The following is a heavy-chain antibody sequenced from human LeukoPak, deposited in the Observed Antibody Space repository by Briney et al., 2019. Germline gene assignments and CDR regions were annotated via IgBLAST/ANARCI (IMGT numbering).Heavy chain of an antibody. J-gene: IGHJ6*03. Sequence: SETLSLTCTVSGGSISSGGYYWSWIRQPPGKGLEWIGYIYHSGSTYYNPSLKSRVTISVDRSKNQFSLKLSSVTAADTAVYYCARATDYVVVPAASPRGYYYYYMDVWGKGTTVTVSS. CDR1: GGSISSGGYY. CDR2: IYHSGST. V-gene: IGHV4-30-2*01. CDR3: ARATDYVVVPAASPRGYYYYYMDV. D-gene: IGHD2-2*01.